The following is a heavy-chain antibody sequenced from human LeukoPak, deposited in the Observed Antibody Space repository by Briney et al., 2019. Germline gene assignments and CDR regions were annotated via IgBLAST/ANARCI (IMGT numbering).Heavy chain of an antibody. V-gene: IGHV4-38-2*02. J-gene: IGHJ5*02. CDR3: ARVGYDYVWGSYRIYNWFDP. D-gene: IGHD3-16*02. CDR2: LSHSGST. CDR1: AYSISSGYY. Sequence: SETLSLTCTVSAYSISSGYYWGWIRQPPGKGLEWIGSLSHSGSTFYNPSLKSRVTISVDTSKNQFSLKLSSVTAADTAVYYCARVGYDYVWGSYRIYNWFDPWGQGTLVTVSS.